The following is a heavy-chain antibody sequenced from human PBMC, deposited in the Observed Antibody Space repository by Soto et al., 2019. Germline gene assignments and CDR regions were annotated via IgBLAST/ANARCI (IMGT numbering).Heavy chain of an antibody. Sequence: QVQLVQSGAEVKKPGASVKVSCKASGYTFTSYGISWVRQAPGQGLEWMGWIRAYNGNTNYAQKLQRRVTRTPDTSTSTAYMELRSLRYDDTAVYYCARDLPTMDVWGQGTTVTVSS. CDR1: GYTFTSYG. CDR3: ARDLPTMDV. J-gene: IGHJ6*02. V-gene: IGHV1-18*01. CDR2: IRAYNGNT.